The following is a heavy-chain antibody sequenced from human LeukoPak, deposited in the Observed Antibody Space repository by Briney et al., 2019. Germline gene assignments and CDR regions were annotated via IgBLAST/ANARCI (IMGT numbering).Heavy chain of an antibody. D-gene: IGHD6-19*01. CDR1: GYTFTGYY. J-gene: IGHJ4*02. Sequence: ASVKVSCKASGYTFTGYYMHWLRQAPGQGLEGMGLINPNSGGTNYAQKFQGRVTMTRDTSISTAYMERSRLRSEDTAVYCCAPRIAVAGSDFDYWGQGTLVTVSS. CDR2: INPNSGGT. V-gene: IGHV1-2*02. CDR3: APRIAVAGSDFDY.